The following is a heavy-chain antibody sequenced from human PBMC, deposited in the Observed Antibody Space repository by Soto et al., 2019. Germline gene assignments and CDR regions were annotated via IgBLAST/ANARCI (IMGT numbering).Heavy chain of an antibody. CDR3: ARIGPIAGLGH. J-gene: IGHJ4*02. CDR2: INRDGSSA. CDR1: GFTFSSYW. Sequence: EVQLVESGGGLVQPGGSQRLSCAASGFTFSSYWMHWVRQAPGKGLVWVSRINRDGSSASYVDSVKGRFTVSRDNAKNTLYLQMNSLRAEDTAVYYCARIGPIAGLGHWGQGALVTVSS. D-gene: IGHD3-22*01. V-gene: IGHV3-74*01.